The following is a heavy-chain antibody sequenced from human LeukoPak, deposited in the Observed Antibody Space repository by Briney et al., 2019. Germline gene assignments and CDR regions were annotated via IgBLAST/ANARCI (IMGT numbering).Heavy chain of an antibody. V-gene: IGHV5-51*01. CDR1: GYSFTSYW. CDR3: ARLEEYDFWSGYYKGYFDY. J-gene: IGHJ4*02. Sequence: GESLKISCKGSGYSFTSYWIGWVRQMPGKGLEWMGIIYPGDSDTRYSPSLQGRVTISADKSISTAYLQWSSLKASDTAMYYCARLEEYDFWSGYYKGYFDYWGQGTLVTVSS. D-gene: IGHD3-3*01. CDR2: IYPGDSDT.